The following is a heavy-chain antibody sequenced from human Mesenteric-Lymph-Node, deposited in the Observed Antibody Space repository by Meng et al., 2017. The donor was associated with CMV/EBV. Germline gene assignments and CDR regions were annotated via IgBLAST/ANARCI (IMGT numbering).Heavy chain of an antibody. CDR1: GYTFTGYY. D-gene: IGHD3-3*01. CDR2: INPNSDGT. J-gene: IGHJ6*02. V-gene: IGHV1-2*02. CDR3: ARGGVGTIFGVVPHYYYYGMDV. Sequence: ASVKVSCKASGYTFTGYYMHWVRQAPGQGLEWMGWINPNSDGTNYAQKFQGRVTMTRDTSISTAYMELSSLRSEDTAVYYCARGGVGTIFGVVPHYYYYGMDVWGQGTTVTVSS.